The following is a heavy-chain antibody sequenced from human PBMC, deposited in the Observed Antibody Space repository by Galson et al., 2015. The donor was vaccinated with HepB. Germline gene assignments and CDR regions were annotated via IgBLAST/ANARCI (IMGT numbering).Heavy chain of an antibody. J-gene: IGHJ4*02. CDR2: ISSSSSYI. CDR1: GFTFSSYS. Sequence: SLRLSCAASGFTFSSYSMNWVRQAPGKGLEWVSSISSSSSYIYYADSVKGRFTISRDNAKNSLYLQMNSLRAEDTAVYYCARVKQWLVGSYFDYWGQGTLVTVSS. V-gene: IGHV3-21*01. CDR3: ARVKQWLVGSYFDY. D-gene: IGHD6-19*01.